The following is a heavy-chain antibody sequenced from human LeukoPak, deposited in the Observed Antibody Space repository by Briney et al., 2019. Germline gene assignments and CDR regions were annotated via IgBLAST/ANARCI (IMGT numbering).Heavy chain of an antibody. CDR2: IYFNGRT. Sequence: SETLSLTCHVSGGSVSSSNYYWAWIRQPPGRGLEWIANIYFNGRTHYNPSLKNRVTVSVDTSKNQFSLRLTSVTAADTAVYYCARAIRDFWSGYRKPGGMDVWGQGTTVTVSS. CDR1: GGSVSSSNYY. V-gene: IGHV4-39*02. J-gene: IGHJ6*02. D-gene: IGHD3-3*01. CDR3: ARAIRDFWSGYRKPGGMDV.